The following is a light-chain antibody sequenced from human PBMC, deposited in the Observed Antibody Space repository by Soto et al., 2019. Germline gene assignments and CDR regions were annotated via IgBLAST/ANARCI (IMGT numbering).Light chain of an antibody. V-gene: IGKV1-9*01. J-gene: IGKJ4*01. CDR2: AAS. CDR3: QQVNSYPFT. CDR1: QDSSIY. Sequence: PLTQSPSSLSASVGDRVTITCRASQDSSIYVAWYQQKAGTAPKLLIYAASTLHSGVPSRFSGSGSGTDFTLTISSLQPEDFATYYCQQVNSYPFTFGGGTKVAIK.